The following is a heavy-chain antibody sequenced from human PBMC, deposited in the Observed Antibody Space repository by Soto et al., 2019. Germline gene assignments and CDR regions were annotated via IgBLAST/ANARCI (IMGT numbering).Heavy chain of an antibody. CDR2: ISGSGDST. Sequence: EVQLLESGGGLVQPGGSLRLSCAASGFTFSSYAMSWVRQAPGKGLEWVSGISGSGDSTYYADSVKGRFTISRDNSKNTVDLQMNSLRAEDTAVYYCAKGVPGIAVAGTGYFQHWGQGTLFTVSS. J-gene: IGHJ1*01. D-gene: IGHD6-19*01. V-gene: IGHV3-23*01. CDR3: AKGVPGIAVAGTGYFQH. CDR1: GFTFSSYA.